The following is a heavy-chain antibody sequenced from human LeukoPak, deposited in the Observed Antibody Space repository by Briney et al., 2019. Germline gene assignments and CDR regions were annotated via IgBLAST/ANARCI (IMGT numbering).Heavy chain of an antibody. D-gene: IGHD3-9*01. CDR1: GYSFTGYY. V-gene: IGHV1-8*02. J-gene: IGHJ4*02. CDR2: MNPNSGNT. Sequence: GASVKVSCKASGYSFTGYYIHWVRQAPGQGLEWMGWMNPNSGNTGYAQKFQGRVTMTRNTSISTAYMELSRLRSDDTAVYYCARALPLHYDILTGYSVGYYFDYWGQGTLVTVSS. CDR3: ARALPLHYDILTGYSVGYYFDY.